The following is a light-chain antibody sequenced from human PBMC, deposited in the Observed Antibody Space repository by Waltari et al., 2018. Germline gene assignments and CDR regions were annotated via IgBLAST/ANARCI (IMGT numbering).Light chain of an antibody. CDR1: QPISGTY. CDR3: QHFISSLWT. Sequence: EIVLTQSPGTLSLSPGERATLSCRASQPISGTYLPWYQQKPGQAPRLLIYGASTRATGVPDRFSWTASGTDFTLIISRLEPADFATYYCQHFISSLWTFGRGTRVDI. V-gene: IGKV3-20*01. J-gene: IGKJ1*01. CDR2: GAS.